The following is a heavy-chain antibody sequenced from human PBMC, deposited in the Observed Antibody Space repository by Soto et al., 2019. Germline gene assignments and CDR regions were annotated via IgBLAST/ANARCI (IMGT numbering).Heavy chain of an antibody. CDR1: RGAFSGCY. J-gene: IGHJ4*02. D-gene: IGHD2-15*01. CDR2: INHSGST. Sequence: SGTLSLTCAVYRGAFSGCYWSWTRPPPGKGLGWSGEINHSGSTNYNPSLKSRVTISVDTSKNQFSLKLSSVTAADTAVYYCGRGYCSGGSCYFYYFDYWGQGTLVTVSS. CDR3: GRGYCSGGSCYFYYFDY. V-gene: IGHV4-34*01.